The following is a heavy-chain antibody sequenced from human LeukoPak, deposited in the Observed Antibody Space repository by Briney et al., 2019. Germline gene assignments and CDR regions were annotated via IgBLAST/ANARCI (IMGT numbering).Heavy chain of an antibody. J-gene: IGHJ4*02. V-gene: IGHV3-33*01. D-gene: IGHD3-10*01. CDR1: GFTFSSYG. CDR2: IWYDGSNK. Sequence: GGPLRLSCAASGFTFSSYGMHWVRQAPGKGLEWVAVIWYDGSNKYYADSVKGRFTISRDNSKNTLYLQMNSLRAEDTAVYYCARGARTMVQGVIAYWGQGTLVTVSS. CDR3: ARGARTMVQGVIAY.